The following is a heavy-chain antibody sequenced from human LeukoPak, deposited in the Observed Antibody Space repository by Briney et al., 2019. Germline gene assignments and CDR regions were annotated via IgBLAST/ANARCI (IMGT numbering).Heavy chain of an antibody. CDR2: INSDGSTT. D-gene: IGHD3-10*01. J-gene: IGHJ4*02. V-gene: IGHV3-74*01. CDR3: ARGPYSGLATYYNDY. CDR1: GFTLSSYW. Sequence: GGSLRLSCAASGFTLSSYWMSWLRQGPGKGLVWVSRINSDGSTTSYADSVKGRFTISRDNAKNTLYLQMNSLRAEDTAVYYCARGPYSGLATYYNDYWGQETVVTVSS.